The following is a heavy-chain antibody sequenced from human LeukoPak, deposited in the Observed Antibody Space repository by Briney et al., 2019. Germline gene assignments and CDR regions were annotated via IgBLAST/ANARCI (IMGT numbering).Heavy chain of an antibody. J-gene: IGHJ4*02. V-gene: IGHV3-43*02. Sequence: PGGSLRLSCAASGFTFKNYAMHWVRQVPGKGLEWVSLISGDGGTTYYADSVKGRFTISRDDSKNTLYLQMNSLRAEDTAMYYCARGLPPVMKYYFDYWGQGTLVTVSS. D-gene: IGHD4-11*01. CDR2: ISGDGGTT. CDR1: GFTFKNYA. CDR3: ARGLPPVMKYYFDY.